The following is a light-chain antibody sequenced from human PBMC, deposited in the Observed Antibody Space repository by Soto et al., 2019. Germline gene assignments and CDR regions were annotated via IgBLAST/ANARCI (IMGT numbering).Light chain of an antibody. J-gene: IGKJ5*01. CDR3: LQHNSYPIT. CDR2: DAS. CDR1: QGISNY. Sequence: DIQMTQSPSAMSASVGDRVTITCRASQGISNYLAWFQQKPGEAPKRLIYDASVLQSGVSSRLSGSASGREFARTISSLQPEDFATYYCLQHNSYPITFGQGTRLDIK. V-gene: IGKV1-17*03.